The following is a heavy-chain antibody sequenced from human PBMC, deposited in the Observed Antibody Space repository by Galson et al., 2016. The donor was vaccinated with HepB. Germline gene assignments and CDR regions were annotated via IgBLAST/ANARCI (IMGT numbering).Heavy chain of an antibody. V-gene: IGHV3-53*01. J-gene: IGHJ6*02. CDR3: ARVRGYSGYESTDYYHYGMDV. CDR2: LYSGGKT. Sequence: SLRLSCAASRFTVNSNYMSWVRQAPGKGLEWVSLLYSGGKTYYGDSVKGRFTTSRDNSKNILYLQMNSLRAEDTAVYYCARVRGYSGYESTDYYHYGMDVWGQGPTVTVAS. CDR1: RFTVNSNY. D-gene: IGHD5-12*01.